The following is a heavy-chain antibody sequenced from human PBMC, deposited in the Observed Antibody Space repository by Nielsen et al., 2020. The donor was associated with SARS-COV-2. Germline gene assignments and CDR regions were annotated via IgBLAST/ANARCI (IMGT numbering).Heavy chain of an antibody. CDR3: AKDPLWFGESGDDY. V-gene: IGHV3-33*06. CDR1: GFTFSSYG. D-gene: IGHD3-10*01. Sequence: GGSLRLSCAASGFTFSSYGMHWVRQAPGKGLEWVAVIWYDGSNKYYADSVKGRFTISRDNSKNTLYLQMNSLRAEDTAVYYCAKDPLWFGESGDDYWGQGTLVTVSS. J-gene: IGHJ4*02. CDR2: IWYDGSNK.